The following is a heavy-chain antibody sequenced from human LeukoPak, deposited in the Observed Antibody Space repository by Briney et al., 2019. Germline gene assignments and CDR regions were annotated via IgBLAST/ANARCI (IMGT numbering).Heavy chain of an antibody. CDR2: IYYSGST. CDR1: GGSISSYY. D-gene: IGHD6-13*01. V-gene: IGHV4-59*01. J-gene: IGHJ4*02. Sequence: SETLSLTCTVSGGSISSYYWSWIRQPPGKGLEWIGYIYYSGSTNYNPSLKSRVTISVDTSKNQFSLKLSSVTAADTAVYYCARGAKSSSPDYWGQGTLVTVSS. CDR3: ARGAKSSSPDY.